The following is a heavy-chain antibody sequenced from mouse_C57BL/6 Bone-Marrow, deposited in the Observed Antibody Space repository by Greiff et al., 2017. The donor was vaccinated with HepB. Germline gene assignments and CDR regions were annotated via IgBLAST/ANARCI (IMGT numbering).Heavy chain of an antibody. CDR3: ASRGFAY. V-gene: IGHV5-6*01. CDR2: ISSGGSYT. Sequence: EVQVVESGGDLVKPGGSLKLSCAASGFTFSSYGMSWVRQTPDKRLEWVATISSGGSYTYYPDSVKGRFTISRDNAKNTLYLQMSSLKSEDTAMYYCASRGFAYWGQGTLVTVSA. CDR1: GFTFSSYG. D-gene: IGHD3-1*01. J-gene: IGHJ3*01.